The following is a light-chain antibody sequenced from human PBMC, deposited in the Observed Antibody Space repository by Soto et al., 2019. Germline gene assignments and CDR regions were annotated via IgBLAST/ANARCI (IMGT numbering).Light chain of an antibody. Sequence: QSALTQPASVSGSPGQSITISCTGTSSDVGGYNYVSWYQQHPGKAPKLLIYEVSNRPSGVSHRFSGSKSGNTASLTISGLQAEDEADYYCNSYTSSRPYVFGTGTKLTVL. V-gene: IGLV2-14*01. CDR2: EVS. CDR3: NSYTSSRPYV. J-gene: IGLJ1*01. CDR1: SSDVGGYNY.